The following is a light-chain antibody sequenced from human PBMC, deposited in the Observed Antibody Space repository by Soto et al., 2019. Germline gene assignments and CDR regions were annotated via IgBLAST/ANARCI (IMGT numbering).Light chain of an antibody. Sequence: DIVLTQTPLSLSVTPGQPASISCKSSQTLLHSDGMTYLYWYLQKPGQSPQLLIYEVSHRFSGVPDRFSGSGSGTDFTLKITRVDAADVGVYYCMQSIQLPQLTFGGGTKVSI. CDR2: EVS. CDR1: QTLLHSDGMTY. J-gene: IGKJ4*01. V-gene: IGKV2D-29*02. CDR3: MQSIQLPQLT.